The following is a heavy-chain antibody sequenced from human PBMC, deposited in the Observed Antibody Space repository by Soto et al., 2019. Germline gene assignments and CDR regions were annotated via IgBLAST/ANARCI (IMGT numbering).Heavy chain of an antibody. Sequence: QLQLQESGPGLVKPSETLSLTCTVSDGSISSRSNYWGWIRQPPGKDLEWIGSVYYTGGTYYNPSLKGPVRKSIELSKNPFSPELSFVTGADTAVYYFSREGPSIKAYNPPEYFQQWGQGTLVTVSS. CDR2: VYYTGGT. V-gene: IGHV4-39*02. CDR1: DGSISSRSNY. J-gene: IGHJ1*01. CDR3: SREGPSIKAYNPPEYFQQ. D-gene: IGHD1-1*01.